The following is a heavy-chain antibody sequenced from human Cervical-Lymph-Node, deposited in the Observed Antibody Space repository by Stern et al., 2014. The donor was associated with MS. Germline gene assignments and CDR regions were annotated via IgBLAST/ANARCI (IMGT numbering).Heavy chain of an antibody. Sequence: VQLEESGAEMTRPGASVKVSCKASGYTLVNYGINWVRQAPGQGLEWMGWISGSKGNADYAQKLQGRVTMTTDTSTNTAYMELRSLRSDDTAVYYCATMGGGGVDYWGQGTLVTVSS. V-gene: IGHV1-18*04. J-gene: IGHJ4*02. CDR3: ATMGGGGVDY. D-gene: IGHD2-21*01. CDR1: GYTLVNYG. CDR2: ISGSKGNA.